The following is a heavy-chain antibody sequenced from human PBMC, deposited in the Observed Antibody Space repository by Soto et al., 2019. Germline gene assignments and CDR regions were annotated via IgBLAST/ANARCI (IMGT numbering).Heavy chain of an antibody. Sequence: ASVKVSCKASGYTFTGYYMHWVRQAPGQGLEWMGWINPNSGGTNYAQKFQGRVTMTRDTSISTAYMELSRLRSDDTAVYYCARAKSYSNLFDYWGQGTLVTVSS. J-gene: IGHJ4*02. V-gene: IGHV1-2*02. CDR3: ARAKSYSNLFDY. CDR2: INPNSGGT. CDR1: GYTFTGYY. D-gene: IGHD4-4*01.